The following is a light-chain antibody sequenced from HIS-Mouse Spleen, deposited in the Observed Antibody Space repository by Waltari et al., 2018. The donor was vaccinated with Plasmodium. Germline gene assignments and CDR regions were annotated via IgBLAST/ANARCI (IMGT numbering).Light chain of an antibody. CDR2: QDS. V-gene: IGLV3-1*01. CDR3: QAWDSSTVV. J-gene: IGLJ2*01. CDR1: KLGYKY. Sequence: SYELTQPPSVSVSPGQTASITCSGDKLGYKYACWYQQKPGHAPVLVIYQDSKQASGIPGRFSGSNAWKTATLTISGTQAMDEADYYCQAWDSSTVVFGGGTKLTVL.